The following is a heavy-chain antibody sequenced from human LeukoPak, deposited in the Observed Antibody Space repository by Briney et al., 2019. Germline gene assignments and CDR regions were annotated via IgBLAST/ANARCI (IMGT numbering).Heavy chain of an antibody. CDR1: GFTFSSYA. Sequence: GGSLRLSXAASGFTFSSYAMSWVRQAPGKGLEWVSAISGSGGSTYYADSVKGRFTISRDNSKNTLYLQMNSLRAEDTAVYYCAKVINYDSSGSDYWGQGTLVTVSS. V-gene: IGHV3-23*01. D-gene: IGHD3-22*01. CDR2: ISGSGGST. J-gene: IGHJ4*02. CDR3: AKVINYDSSGSDY.